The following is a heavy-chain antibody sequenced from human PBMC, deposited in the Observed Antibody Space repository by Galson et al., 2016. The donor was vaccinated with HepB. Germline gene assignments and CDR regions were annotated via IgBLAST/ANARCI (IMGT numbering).Heavy chain of an antibody. J-gene: IGHJ5*02. CDR1: GFTVTTNY. CDR3: VREQLGTDSNWFDP. D-gene: IGHD1-1*01. V-gene: IGHV3-53*01. CDR2: ISSGGDT. Sequence: SLRLSCAASGFTVTTNYMSWVRQAPGKGLDWVSLISSGGDTSYADSVQGRFTITRDNSKNTLFLQINSLRVEDTAVYYCVREQLGTDSNWFDPWGQGTLVTVSS.